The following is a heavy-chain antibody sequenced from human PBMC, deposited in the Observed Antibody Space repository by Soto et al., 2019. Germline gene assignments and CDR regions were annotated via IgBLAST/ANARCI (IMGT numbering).Heavy chain of an antibody. J-gene: IGHJ4*02. CDR2: ISSDGNTE. CDR3: ARDYWAAVATGGYLDN. D-gene: IGHD6-13*01. CDR1: GFTFSLYA. Sequence: GGSLRLSCAVSGFTFSLYAMHWVRQAPGKGLEWVAVISSDGNTEYYAESVQGRFTISRDNSRNTLFLQMSSVTTEDTAVYYCARDYWAAVATGGYLDNWGQGTLVTVSS. V-gene: IGHV3-30*14.